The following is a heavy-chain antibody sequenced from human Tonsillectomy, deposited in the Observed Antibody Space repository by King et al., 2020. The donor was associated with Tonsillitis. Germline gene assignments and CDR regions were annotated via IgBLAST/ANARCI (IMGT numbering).Heavy chain of an antibody. CDR2: AYYSGST. CDR3: ARDVRRYYTSGERSSYYYMDV. D-gene: IGHD3-10*01. V-gene: IGHV4-31*03. CDR1: GGTISTGGWN. Sequence: QLQESGPGLVKPSQTLSLTCTVSGGTISTGGWNWSWIRQLPGKGLEWIGKAYYSGSTYYNPSPKSRVAMSVNTSKNQFSLKLSSVTAADTAIYYCARDVRRYYTSGERSSYYYMDVWGKGTTVTVSS. J-gene: IGHJ6*03.